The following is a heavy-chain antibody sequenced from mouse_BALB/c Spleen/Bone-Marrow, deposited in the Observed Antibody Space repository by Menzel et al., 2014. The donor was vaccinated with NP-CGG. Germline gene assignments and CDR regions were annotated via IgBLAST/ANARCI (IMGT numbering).Heavy chain of an antibody. J-gene: IGHJ3*01. CDR3: TRDYGNYAWFAY. CDR2: ISSGGLYT. CDR1: GFTFXSYT. V-gene: IGHV5-6-4*01. Sequence: EVQGVESGGGLVKPGGSLKLSCAASGFTFXSYTMSWVRQTPEKRLEWVATISSGGLYTYYPDSVKGRFTISRDNAKNTLYLQMSSLKSEDTAMYYCTRDYGNYAWFAYWGQGTLVTVSA. D-gene: IGHD2-1*01.